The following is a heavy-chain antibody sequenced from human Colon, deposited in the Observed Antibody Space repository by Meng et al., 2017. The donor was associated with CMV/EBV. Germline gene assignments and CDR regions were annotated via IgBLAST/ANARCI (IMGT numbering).Heavy chain of an antibody. Sequence: GGSLRLSCAASGFTFSSYSMNWVRQAPGKGLEWVSYISSSSSTIYYADSVKGRFTISRDNAKNSLYLQKNSLRAEDTAVYYCAREVGQQWLAVDYWGQGTLVTVSS. D-gene: IGHD6-19*01. V-gene: IGHV3-48*04. CDR1: GFTFSSYS. CDR2: ISSSSSTI. CDR3: AREVGQQWLAVDY. J-gene: IGHJ4*02.